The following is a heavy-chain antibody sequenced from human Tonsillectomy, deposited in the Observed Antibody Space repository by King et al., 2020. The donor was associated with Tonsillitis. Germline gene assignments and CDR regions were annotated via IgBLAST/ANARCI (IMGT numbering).Heavy chain of an antibody. CDR1: GGSISVYY. V-gene: IGHV4-59*01. Sequence: QLQESGPGLVKPSETLSLTCTVSGGSISVYYWSWIRQPPGKGLEWIGNIYYRGSTNYNPSLKSRVTISVDTSKNQFSLKLSSVTAADTAVYYCARNGDYYAMDVWGQGTTVTVSS. CDR2: IYYRGST. CDR3: ARNGDYYAMDV. D-gene: IGHD4-17*01. J-gene: IGHJ6*02.